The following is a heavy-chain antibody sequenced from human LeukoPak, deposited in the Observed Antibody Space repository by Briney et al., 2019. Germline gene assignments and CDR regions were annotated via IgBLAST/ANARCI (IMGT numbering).Heavy chain of an antibody. CDR2: ISSSSSTI. J-gene: IGHJ4*02. V-gene: IGHV3-48*01. D-gene: IGHD2-2*01. CDR3: ARDKAVVGLFDY. CDR1: GFTFSSYS. Sequence: GGSLRLSCAASGFTFSSYSMNWGRQAPGKGLEWVSYISSSSSTIYYADSVKDRFTISRDNAKNSLCLQMNSLRAEDTAVYYCARDKAVVGLFDYWGQGTLVTVSS.